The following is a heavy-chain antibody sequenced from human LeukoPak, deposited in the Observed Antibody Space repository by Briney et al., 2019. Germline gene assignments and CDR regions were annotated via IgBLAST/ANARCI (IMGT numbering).Heavy chain of an antibody. D-gene: IGHD3-9*01. Sequence: SETLSLTCTVSGGSISSYYWSWIRQPPGKGLEWIGYIYYSGSTSYNPSLQSRVTISVDASKNQFSLKLSSVTAADTAVYYCARYFEPRHNYHYMDVWGTGTTVTVSS. CDR1: GGSISSYY. J-gene: IGHJ6*03. CDR2: IYYSGST. CDR3: ARYFEPRHNYHYMDV. V-gene: IGHV4-59*08.